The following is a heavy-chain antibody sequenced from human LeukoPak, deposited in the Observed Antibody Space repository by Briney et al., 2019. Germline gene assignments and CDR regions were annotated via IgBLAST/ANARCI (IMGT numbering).Heavy chain of an antibody. CDR2: IYSAGPT. CDR1: GFTVSRNY. CDR3: ARGDDYGGAWYYFDC. J-gene: IGHJ4*02. Sequence: PGGSLRLSCAASGFTVSRNYYMNWVRQAPGKGLELVPVIYSAGPTYYADSVKGRFTISRDNSRNTVYLQMNSLRAEDTAVYYCARGDDYGGAWYYFDCWGQGTLVTVSS. V-gene: IGHV3-53*01. D-gene: IGHD4-23*01.